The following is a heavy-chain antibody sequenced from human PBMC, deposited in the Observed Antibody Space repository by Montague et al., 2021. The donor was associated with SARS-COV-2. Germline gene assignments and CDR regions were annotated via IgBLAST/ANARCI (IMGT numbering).Heavy chain of an antibody. D-gene: IGHD3-9*01. CDR3: ARHKSFDWLLITEVGYYCMDV. Sequence: SETLSLTCTVSGGSISSYYWSWIRQPPGKGLEWIGYIYYSGSTNYNPSLKSRVAISVDTSKNQFSLKLSSVTAADTAVYYCARHKSFDWLLITEVGYYCMDVWGQGTTVTVSS. CDR1: GGSISSYY. V-gene: IGHV4-59*08. CDR2: IYYSGST. J-gene: IGHJ6*02.